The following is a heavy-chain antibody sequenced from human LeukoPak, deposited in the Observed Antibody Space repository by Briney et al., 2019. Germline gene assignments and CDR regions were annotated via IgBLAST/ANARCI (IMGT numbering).Heavy chain of an antibody. V-gene: IGHV3-74*01. CDR3: ARDSYCGGDCYSSPNYYYYGMDV. CDR2: INSDGSST. D-gene: IGHD2-21*02. J-gene: IGHJ6*02. Sequence: PGGSLRLSCAASGFTFSSYWMHWVRQAPGKGLVWVSRINSDGSSTSYADSVKGRFTISRDIAKNTLYLQMNSLRAEDTAVYYCARDSYCGGDCYSSPNYYYYGMDVWGQGTTVTVSS. CDR1: GFTFSSYW.